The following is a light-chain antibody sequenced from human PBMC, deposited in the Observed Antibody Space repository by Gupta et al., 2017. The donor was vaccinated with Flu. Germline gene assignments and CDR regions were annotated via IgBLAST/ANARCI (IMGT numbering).Light chain of an antibody. J-gene: IGKJ2*01. Sequence: EIVLTQSPAALSLSPGERATLSCRASQTVGGFLAWYQQKPGQAPRLLIYHASERASGIPARFSGSGSGTDYTLSISRLEPEDSAVYYCQQRSNSFTFGQGTKVEIK. CDR1: QTVGGF. V-gene: IGKV3-11*01. CDR2: HAS. CDR3: QQRSNSFT.